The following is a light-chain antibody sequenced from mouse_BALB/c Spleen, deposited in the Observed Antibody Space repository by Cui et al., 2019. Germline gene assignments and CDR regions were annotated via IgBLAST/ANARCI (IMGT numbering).Light chain of an antibody. J-gene: IGKJ1*01. CDR3: QQWSSYPWT. V-gene: IGKV4-80*01. CDR2: STS. Sequence: QIVLTQSPAIMSASLGEGITLTVSCSSSVSYMHWYQQKSGTSPKLLIYSTSNLGSGVPSRFSVSGSGTFYSLTISSVEAEGAADYYCQQWSSYPWTFSGDTELEVK. CDR1: SSVSY.